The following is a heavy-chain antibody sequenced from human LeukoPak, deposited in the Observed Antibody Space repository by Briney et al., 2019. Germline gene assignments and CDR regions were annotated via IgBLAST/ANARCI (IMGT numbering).Heavy chain of an antibody. CDR3: ARDRGWAGGTTSYYFDY. D-gene: IGHD1-7*01. Sequence: ASVKVSCKASGYTFTSYYLHWVRQAPGQGLEWMGIINPTGYTTSYAKKFQGRVTMTRDTSTSTVYMELSSLRSEDTAVYYCARDRGWAGGTTSYYFDYWGQGTLVTVSS. CDR1: GYTFTSYY. J-gene: IGHJ4*02. CDR2: INPTGYTT. V-gene: IGHV1-46*01.